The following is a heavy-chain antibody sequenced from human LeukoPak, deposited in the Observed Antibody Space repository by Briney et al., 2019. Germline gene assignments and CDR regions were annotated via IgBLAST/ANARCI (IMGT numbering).Heavy chain of an antibody. D-gene: IGHD2-21*02. Sequence: PSETLSLTCAVYGGSFSGYYWSWIRQPPGKGLEWIGEINHSGSTNYNPSLKSRVTISVDTSKNQFSLKLSSVTAADTAVYYCASGGTADGEVGDYWGQGALVTVSS. J-gene: IGHJ4*02. CDR1: GGSFSGYY. CDR3: ASGGTADGEVGDY. V-gene: IGHV4-34*01. CDR2: INHSGST.